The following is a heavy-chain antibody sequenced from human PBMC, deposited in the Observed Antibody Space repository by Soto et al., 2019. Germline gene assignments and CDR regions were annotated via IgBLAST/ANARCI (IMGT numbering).Heavy chain of an antibody. V-gene: IGHV4-34*01. J-gene: IGHJ6*02. CDR3: ARGGFVLRYFDWFSPTYYYGMDV. CDR1: GGSFSGYY. D-gene: IGHD3-9*01. Sequence: PSETLSLTCAVYGGSFSGYYWSWIRQPPGKGLEWIGEINHSGSTNYNPSLKSRVTISVDTSKNQFSLKLSSVTAADTAVYYCARGGFVLRYFDWFSPTYYYGMDVWGQGTTVTVSS. CDR2: INHSGST.